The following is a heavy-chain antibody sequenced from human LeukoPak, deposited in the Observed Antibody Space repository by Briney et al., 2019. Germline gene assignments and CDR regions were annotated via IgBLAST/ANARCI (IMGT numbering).Heavy chain of an antibody. CDR1: GITFSNAW. CDR3: TTYSNGWYAY. CDR2: IKSNTDGGTT. V-gene: IGHV3-15*01. Sequence: GGSLRLSCAASGITFSNAWMNRVRQAPGKGLEWVGRIKSNTDGGTTDYAAPVKGRFTISRDDSKDTLYLQMNSLKTEDTALYYCTTYSNGWYAYWGQGTLVTVSS. D-gene: IGHD6-19*01. J-gene: IGHJ4*02.